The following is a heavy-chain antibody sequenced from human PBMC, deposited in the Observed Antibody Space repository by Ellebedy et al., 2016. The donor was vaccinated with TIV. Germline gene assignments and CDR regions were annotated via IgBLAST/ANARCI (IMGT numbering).Heavy chain of an antibody. CDR3: ARESKTEPRGGIRVDY. J-gene: IGHJ4*02. D-gene: IGHD3-16*01. V-gene: IGHV3-33*01. CDR2: IWYDGSND. Sequence: PGGSLRLSCTASGFTFSSSAMHWVRQFPDKGLDWVALIWYDGSNDNYADSVKGRFTISRDNSKNTLYLKMNSLRAEDTAVYYCARESKTEPRGGIRVDYWGQGTLVTVSS. CDR1: GFTFSSSA.